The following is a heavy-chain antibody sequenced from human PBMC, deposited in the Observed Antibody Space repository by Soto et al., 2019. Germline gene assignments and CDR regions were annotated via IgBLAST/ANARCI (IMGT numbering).Heavy chain of an antibody. V-gene: IGHV1-69*06. Sequence: ASVKVSCKASGGTFSSYAISWVRQAPGQGLEWMGGIIPIFGTANYAQKFQGRVTITADKSTSTAYMELSSLRSEDAAVYYCARDQPFCSGGSCDTYYYGMDVWGQGTTVTVS. CDR3: ARDQPFCSGGSCDTYYYGMDV. D-gene: IGHD2-15*01. J-gene: IGHJ6*02. CDR1: GGTFSSYA. CDR2: IIPIFGTA.